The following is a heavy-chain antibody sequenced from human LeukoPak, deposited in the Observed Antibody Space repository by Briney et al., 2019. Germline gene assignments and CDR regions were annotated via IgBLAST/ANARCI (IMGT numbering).Heavy chain of an antibody. CDR2: ISGSGGGK. Sequence: GSLRLSCAASGFTFSSYAMSWVRQAPGKGLEWVSGISGSGGGKYYADSVKGRFTISRDNSKNTLYLQMNSLRPDDTAVYYCAKRASGHENNWGQGTLVTVSS. CDR3: AKRASGHENN. V-gene: IGHV3-23*01. CDR1: GFTFSSYA. D-gene: IGHD5-12*01. J-gene: IGHJ4*02.